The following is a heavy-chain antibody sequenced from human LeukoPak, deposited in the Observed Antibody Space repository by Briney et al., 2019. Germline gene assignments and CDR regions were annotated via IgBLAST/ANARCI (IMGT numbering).Heavy chain of an antibody. CDR3: ARQYYDIWSGYYTADYYFDD. V-gene: IGHV3-21*06. Sequence: GGSLRLSCAASGFTFSSYGMNWVRQAPGKGLEWVSSISSRSSYIYYADSVKGRFTISRDDAKNSLYLQLNSLRAEDTAVYYCARQYYDIWSGYYTADYYFDDWGQGTLVTVSS. CDR2: ISSRSSYI. J-gene: IGHJ4*02. CDR1: GFTFSSYG. D-gene: IGHD3-3*01.